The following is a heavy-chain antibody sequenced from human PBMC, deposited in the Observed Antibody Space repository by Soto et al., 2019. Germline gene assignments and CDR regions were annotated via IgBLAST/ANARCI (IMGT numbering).Heavy chain of an antibody. CDR1: GGTFRTYA. J-gene: IGHJ6*02. Sequence: QVQLLQSGAEVKKPGSSVRVSCEASGGTFRTYAISWVRQAPGQGLEWMGEIIPIFGTVNYAQKFQGRVTISADXSXTXLYXDLRGLRSEDTAVYYCAQGAVAGPTTSYYYYALDVWGQGTTVTVSS. CDR2: IIPIFGTV. CDR3: AQGAVAGPTTSYYYYALDV. D-gene: IGHD6-19*01. V-gene: IGHV1-69*12.